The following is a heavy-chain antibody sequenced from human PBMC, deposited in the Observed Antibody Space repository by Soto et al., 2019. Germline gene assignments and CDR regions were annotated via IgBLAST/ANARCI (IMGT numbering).Heavy chain of an antibody. D-gene: IGHD3-10*01. J-gene: IGHJ6*02. CDR2: ISYDGSNK. Sequence: GGSLRLSCAASGFSFNTYSMNWVRQAPGKGLEWVSFISYDGSNKYYADSVKGRFTISRDNSKNSLYLQMNSLRAEDTAVYYYARHHVLLWFGELLGGMDVWGQGTTVTVSS. V-gene: IGHV3-33*08. CDR3: ARHHVLLWFGELLGGMDV. CDR1: GFSFNTYS.